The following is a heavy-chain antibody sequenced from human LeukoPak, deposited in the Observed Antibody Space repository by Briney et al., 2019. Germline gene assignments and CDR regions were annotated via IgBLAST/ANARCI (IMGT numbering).Heavy chain of an antibody. J-gene: IGHJ4*02. CDR2: IRADSGDT. CDR3: ARDWPTVITDY. V-gene: IGHV1-18*01. D-gene: IGHD4-11*01. Sequence: GASVKVSCKTSGYTFTSHGISWVRQAPGQGLEWMGWIRADSGDTKYAQKFQDRLTVTTDTSTGAAYMELRSLSADDTAVYYCARDWPTVITDYWGQGTLVTVSS. CDR1: GYTFTSHG.